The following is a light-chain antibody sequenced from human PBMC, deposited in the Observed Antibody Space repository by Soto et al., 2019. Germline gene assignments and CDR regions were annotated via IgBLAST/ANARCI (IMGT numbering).Light chain of an antibody. Sequence: QSALTQPASVSGSPGQSITISCTGSSSDVGGYNYVSWYQNHPGTAPKLMIYEVSNWPSGVSNRFSGSKSGNTASLTISGLQAEDEADYYCSSYTSSSALVFGGGTKLTVL. V-gene: IGLV2-14*01. CDR1: SSDVGGYNY. CDR2: EVS. J-gene: IGLJ2*01. CDR3: SSYTSSSALV.